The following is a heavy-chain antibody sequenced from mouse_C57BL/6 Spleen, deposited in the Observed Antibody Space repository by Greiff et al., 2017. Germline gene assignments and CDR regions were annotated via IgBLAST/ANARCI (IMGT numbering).Heavy chain of an antibody. D-gene: IGHD1-1*01. CDR3: ARSRITTVVKYYFDY. Sequence: QVQLQQPGAELVMPGASVKLSCKASGYTFTSYWMHWVKQRPGQGLEWIGEIDPSDSYTNYNQKFKGKSTLTVDKSSSTAYMQLSSLTSEDSAVYYCARSRITTVVKYYFDYWGQGTTLTVSS. CDR2: IDPSDSYT. V-gene: IGHV1-69*01. CDR1: GYTFTSYW. J-gene: IGHJ2*01.